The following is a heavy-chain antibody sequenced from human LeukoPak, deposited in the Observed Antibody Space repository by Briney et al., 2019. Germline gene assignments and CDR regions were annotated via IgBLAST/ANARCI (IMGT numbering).Heavy chain of an antibody. J-gene: IGHJ6*04. D-gene: IGHD3-3*01. CDR1: GYSISSGYY. Sequence: SETLSLTCTVSGYSISSGYYWGWIRQPPGKGLEWIGSIYHSGSTYYNPSLKSRVTISVDTSKNQLSLKLSSVTAADTAVYYCAREVTYYDFWSGYYSSRKADVWGKGTTVTVSS. V-gene: IGHV4-38-2*02. CDR2: IYHSGST. CDR3: AREVTYYDFWSGYYSSRKADV.